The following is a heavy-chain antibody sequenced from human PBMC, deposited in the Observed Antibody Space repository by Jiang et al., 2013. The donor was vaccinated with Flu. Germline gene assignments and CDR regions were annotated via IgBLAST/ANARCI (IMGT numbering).Heavy chain of an antibody. D-gene: IGHD4-17*01. CDR3: AGYGDYGLYYYYGMDV. Sequence: GAEVKKPGASVKVSCKASEYTFTSYAMHWVRQAPGQRLEWMGWINAGNGNTKYSQKFQGRVTITRDTSASTAYMELSSLRSEDTAVYYCAGYGDYGLYYYYGMDVWGQGPRSPSP. CDR1: EYTFTSYA. J-gene: IGHJ6*02. CDR2: INAGNGNT. V-gene: IGHV1-3*01.